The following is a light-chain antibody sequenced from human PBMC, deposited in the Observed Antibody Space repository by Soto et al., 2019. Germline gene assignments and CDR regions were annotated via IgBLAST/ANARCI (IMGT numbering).Light chain of an antibody. Sequence: DIQVTQSPSSLPASVGARVTITCRASQTIGSSLHWYQQKPGKAPKLLLHAASSLQSGVPSRFSGSGAGTDFTLAISSLHPEEVATYYCQQSDSIHTFGPGT. J-gene: IGKJ3*01. CDR3: QQSDSIHT. V-gene: IGKV1-39*01. CDR2: AAS. CDR1: QTIGSS.